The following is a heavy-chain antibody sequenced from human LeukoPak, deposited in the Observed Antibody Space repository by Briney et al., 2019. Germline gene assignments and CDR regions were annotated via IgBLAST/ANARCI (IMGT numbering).Heavy chain of an antibody. Sequence: KTSETLSLTCTVSGGSISNFFWNWVRQPPGKGLEWIGYVYYSGDTNYNPSLKSRVTISVDTSKNQFSLKLRSVTAADTAVYYCARGTAPDTHWGQGALVTVPS. D-gene: IGHD6-13*01. J-gene: IGHJ4*02. CDR2: VYYSGDT. V-gene: IGHV4-59*08. CDR3: ARGTAPDTH. CDR1: GGSISNFF.